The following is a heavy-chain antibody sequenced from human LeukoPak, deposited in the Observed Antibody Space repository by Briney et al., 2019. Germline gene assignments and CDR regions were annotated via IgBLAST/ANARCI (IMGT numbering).Heavy chain of an antibody. V-gene: IGHV3-23*01. Sequence: GGSLRLSCAASGFTFSTFAMIWVRQAPGKGLEWVSAISGSGGSTYYADSVKGRFTISRDNSKNTLYLQMNSLRAEDTAVYYCAKHYYDSSGYYYFDYWGQGTLVTVSS. J-gene: IGHJ4*02. CDR2: ISGSGGST. D-gene: IGHD3-22*01. CDR1: GFTFSTFA. CDR3: AKHYYDSSGYYYFDY.